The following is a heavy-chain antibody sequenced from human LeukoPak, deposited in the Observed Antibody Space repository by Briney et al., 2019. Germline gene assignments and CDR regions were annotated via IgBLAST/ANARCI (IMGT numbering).Heavy chain of an antibody. J-gene: IGHJ1*01. CDR2: INDSGGRT. D-gene: IGHD3-10*01. CDR1: GFTFSSYA. CDR3: AKPPVYGSGFHH. V-gene: IGHV3-23*01. Sequence: PGGSLRLSCAASGFTFSSYAMSWVRQAPGKGLEWVSTINDSGGRTFYADSVKGRFTISRDNSKNTLYLQMNSLRAEDTAVYYCAKPPVYGSGFHHWGQGTLVTVSS.